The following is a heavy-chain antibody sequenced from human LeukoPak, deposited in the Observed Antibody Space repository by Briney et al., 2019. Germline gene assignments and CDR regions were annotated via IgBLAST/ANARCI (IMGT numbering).Heavy chain of an antibody. D-gene: IGHD6-19*01. Sequence: SETLSLTCAVYGGSFIGYYWSWIRQPPGKGLEWIGEINHSGSTNYNPSLKSRVTISVDTSKNQFSLKLSSVTAADTAVYYCARDLGYSSGWYDYWGQGTLVTVSS. CDR3: ARDLGYSSGWYDY. CDR1: GGSFIGYY. CDR2: INHSGST. V-gene: IGHV4-34*01. J-gene: IGHJ4*02.